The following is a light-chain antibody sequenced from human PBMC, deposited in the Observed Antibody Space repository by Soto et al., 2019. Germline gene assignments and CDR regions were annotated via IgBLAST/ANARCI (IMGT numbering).Light chain of an antibody. CDR2: DAS. V-gene: IGKV3-11*01. CDR1: QSVSSY. Sequence: EIVLTQSPATLSLSPGERATLSGRASQSVSSYLAWYQQKPGQAPRLLIYDASNRATGIPARFSGSGSGTDFTLTISSLEPEDFAVYYCQQRSNWLSITFGQGTRLEIK. J-gene: IGKJ5*01. CDR3: QQRSNWLSIT.